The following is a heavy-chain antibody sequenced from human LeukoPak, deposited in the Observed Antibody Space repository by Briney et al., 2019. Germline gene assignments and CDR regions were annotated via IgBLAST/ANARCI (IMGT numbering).Heavy chain of an antibody. D-gene: IGHD3-22*01. V-gene: IGHV3-21*01. Sequence: GGSLRLSCAASGFTFSSYEMNWVRQAPGKGLEWVSSISGSSIYKYYADSVKGRFTISRDNAKNSLYLQMNSLRAEDTAVYYCARDFYDSSGYYYDYWGQGTLVTVSS. CDR3: ARDFYDSSGYYYDY. J-gene: IGHJ4*02. CDR2: ISGSSIYK. CDR1: GFTFSSYE.